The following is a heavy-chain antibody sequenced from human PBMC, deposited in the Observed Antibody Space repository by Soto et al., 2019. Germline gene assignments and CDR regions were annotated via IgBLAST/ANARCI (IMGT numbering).Heavy chain of an antibody. D-gene: IGHD1-7*01. CDR1: GFTFTSYW. CDR2: IKQDGSEK. CDR3: AGDGTIPGTTWTYNYMDV. J-gene: IGHJ6*03. Sequence: EVQLVESGGGLVQPGGSLRLSCVASGFTFTSYWMTWVRQAPGKGLDWVANIKQDGSEKYYVDSVKGRFTISRDNAKNSLYRQMNSLRAADTGVYFCAGDGTIPGTTWTYNYMDVWGKGTTITVPS. V-gene: IGHV3-7*03.